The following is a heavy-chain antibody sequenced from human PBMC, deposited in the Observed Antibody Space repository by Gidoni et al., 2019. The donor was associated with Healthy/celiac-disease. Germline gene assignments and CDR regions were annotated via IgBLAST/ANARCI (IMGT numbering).Heavy chain of an antibody. CDR2: ISAYNGNT. J-gene: IGHJ4*02. V-gene: IGHV1-18*01. Sequence: QVQLVQSGAEVKKPGASVKVSCKASGYTFTSYGISWVRQAPGQGLEWMGWISAYNGNTNYAQKLQGRVTMTTDTSPGTAYMELRSLRSDDTAVYYCATYRLWFGESPFYFDYWGQGTLVTVSS. D-gene: IGHD3-10*01. CDR1: GYTFTSYG. CDR3: ATYRLWFGESPFYFDY.